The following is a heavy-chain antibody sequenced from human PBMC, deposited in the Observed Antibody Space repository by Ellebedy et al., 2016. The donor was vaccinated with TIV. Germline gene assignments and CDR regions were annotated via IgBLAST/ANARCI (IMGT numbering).Heavy chain of an antibody. D-gene: IGHD1-26*01. V-gene: IGHV4-39*07. CDR2: IYYSGST. Sequence: MPGGSLRLSCTVSGGSVDNSAHYWTWVRQPPGKGLQWIANIYYSGSTYYNPSLKSRVTISLNTSKNQFSLRLTSVTAADTAVYYCAIDPIVGPTPYYFDSWGQGTLVTVSS. CDR1: GGSVDNSAHY. J-gene: IGHJ4*02. CDR3: AIDPIVGPTPYYFDS.